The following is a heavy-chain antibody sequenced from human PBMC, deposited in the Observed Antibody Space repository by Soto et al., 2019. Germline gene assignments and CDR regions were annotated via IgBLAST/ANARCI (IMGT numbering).Heavy chain of an antibody. Sequence: QVQLRESGPGLVKPSQTLSLTCTVSGASISSVDHYWSWIRQPPGKGLEWIGYIYYSGRADHNPSLKSRVAISIDTSKNRFSLRLSSVTAADTAVYYCARVGGNEDFDTWGQGTLVTVSS. D-gene: IGHD2-15*01. CDR2: IYYSGRA. J-gene: IGHJ4*02. CDR1: GASISSVDHY. V-gene: IGHV4-30-4*01. CDR3: ARVGGNEDFDT.